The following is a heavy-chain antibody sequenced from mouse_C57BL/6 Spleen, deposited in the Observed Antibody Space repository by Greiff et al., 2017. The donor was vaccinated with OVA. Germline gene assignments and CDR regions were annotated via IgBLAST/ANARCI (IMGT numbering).Heavy chain of an antibody. V-gene: IGHV1-42*01. CDR2: INPSTGGT. D-gene: IGHD2-3*01. J-gene: IGHJ1*03. CDR3: ARRESYDGYYLYFDV. CDR1: GYSFTGYY. Sequence: VQLQQSGPELVKPGASVKISCKASGYSFTGYYMNWVKQSPEKSLEWIGEINPSTGGTTYNQKFKAKATLTVDKSSSTAYMQLKSLTSEDSAVYYCARRESYDGYYLYFDVWGTGTTVTVSS.